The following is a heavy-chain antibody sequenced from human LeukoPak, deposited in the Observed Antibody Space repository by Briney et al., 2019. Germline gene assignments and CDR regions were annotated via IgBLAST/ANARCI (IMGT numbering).Heavy chain of an antibody. CDR2: ISWNSGSI. J-gene: IGHJ4*02. CDR1: GFTFDDYA. D-gene: IGHD3-22*01. V-gene: IGHV3-9*01. CDR3: RGYSDSSGYPASDY. Sequence: GRSLRLSCAASGFTFDDYAMHWVRQAPGKGLEWVSGISWNSGSIGYADSVKGRFTISRDNAKNSLYLQMNSLRAEDTAVYYCRGYSDSSGYPASDYWGQGTLVTVSS.